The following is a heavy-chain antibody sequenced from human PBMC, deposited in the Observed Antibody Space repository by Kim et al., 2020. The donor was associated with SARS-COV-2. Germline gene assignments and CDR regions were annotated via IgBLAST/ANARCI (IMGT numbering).Heavy chain of an antibody. J-gene: IGHJ3*02. V-gene: IGHV1-46*01. CDR3: AKIVRQQLIRGFDALDI. CDR2: INPSGGST. Sequence: ASVKVSCKASGYTFTNYHIHWVRQAPGQGLEWMGIINPSGGSTSYAQKFQGRVTLTRDTSTSTVYMELSSLRSEDTAVYYCAKIVRQQLIRGFDALDIWGQGTLVTVSS. D-gene: IGHD6-13*01. CDR1: GYTFTNYH.